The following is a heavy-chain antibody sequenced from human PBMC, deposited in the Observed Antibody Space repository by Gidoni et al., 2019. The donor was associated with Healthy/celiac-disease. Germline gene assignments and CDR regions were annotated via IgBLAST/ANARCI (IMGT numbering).Heavy chain of an antibody. Sequence: QVQLVESGGGVVQPGRSLRLSCAASGFTFSSYAMHWARQAPGKGLEWVAVISYDGSNKYYADSVKGRFTISRDNSKNTLYLQMNSLRAEDTAVYYCARDLVSGVEGYSSSWYHAFDIWGQGTMVTVSS. CDR1: GFTFSSYA. CDR2: ISYDGSNK. V-gene: IGHV3-30*04. D-gene: IGHD6-13*01. CDR3: ARDLVSGVEGYSSSWYHAFDI. J-gene: IGHJ3*02.